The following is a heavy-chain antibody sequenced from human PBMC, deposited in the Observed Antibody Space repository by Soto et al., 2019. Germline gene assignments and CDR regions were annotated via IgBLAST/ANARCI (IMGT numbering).Heavy chain of an antibody. CDR2: ISYDGSNK. Sequence: GGSLRLSCAASGFTFSSYAMHWVRQAPGKGLEWVAGISYDGSNKYYADSVKGRFTISRDNSKNTLYLQMNSLRAEDTAVYYGARAWFGESAFDYWGQGTLVTVSS. J-gene: IGHJ4*02. CDR1: GFTFSSYA. CDR3: ARAWFGESAFDY. V-gene: IGHV3-30-3*01. D-gene: IGHD3-10*01.